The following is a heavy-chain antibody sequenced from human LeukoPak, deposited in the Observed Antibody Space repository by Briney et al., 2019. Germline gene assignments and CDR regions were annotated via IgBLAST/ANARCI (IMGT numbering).Heavy chain of an antibody. CDR1: GFTFSSYG. J-gene: IGHJ4*02. Sequence: PGGSLRLSCAASGFTFSSYGMHWVRQAPGKGLEWVAVISYDGSNKYYADSVKGRFTISRDNSKNTLYLQMNSLRAEDTAVYYCAKHYSPGQAVDPNCDYRGQGTQVTVSS. CDR2: ISYDGSNK. V-gene: IGHV3-30*18. CDR3: AKHYSPGQAVDPNCDY. D-gene: IGHD6-19*01.